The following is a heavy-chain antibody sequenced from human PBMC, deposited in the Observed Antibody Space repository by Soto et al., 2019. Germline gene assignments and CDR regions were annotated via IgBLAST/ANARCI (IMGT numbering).Heavy chain of an antibody. V-gene: IGHV2-5*02. CDR2: IYWDGDR. Sequence: QITLKESGPTLLEPTQTLTLTCSFSGFSLTSSGVGVGWLRQAPGKALECLGIIYWDGDRRYNPSLKQRLTTPKDTAQHQVVLTMTYLQPADTATYYCARRVPYNSYWDVGWFAPWGQGTLVTVS. J-gene: IGHJ5*02. CDR3: ARRVPYNSYWDVGWFAP. D-gene: IGHD1-20*01. CDR1: GFSLTSSGVG.